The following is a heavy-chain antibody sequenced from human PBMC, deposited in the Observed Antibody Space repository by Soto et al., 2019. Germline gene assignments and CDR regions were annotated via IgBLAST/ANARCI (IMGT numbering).Heavy chain of an antibody. CDR1: GGSISSDNW. V-gene: IGHV4-4*02. D-gene: IGHD3-10*01. CDR3: ARLSASSKLRGVVIN. J-gene: IGHJ4*02. CDR2: IYHSGNT. Sequence: QVHLQESGPDLVRPSETLSLTCSFFGGSISSDNWWSWVRQTPGKGLEWNGEIYHSGNTNYNPSLKSRVTISVDKSKNQSSLKVTSVTAADTALYYCARLSASSKLRGVVINWGQGTLVTVSS.